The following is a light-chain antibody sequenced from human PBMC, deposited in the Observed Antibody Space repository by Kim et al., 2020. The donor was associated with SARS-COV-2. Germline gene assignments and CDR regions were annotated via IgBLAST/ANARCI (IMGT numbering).Light chain of an antibody. CDR2: GAS. V-gene: IGKV3-20*01. CDR1: QSVSGTY. Sequence: EIVLTQSPGTLSLSPGERATLSCRASQSVSGTYLAWYQQKPGQAPRLLIYGASSRATGVPGRFSGSGSGTDFTLTISRLEPEDFAVYYCQQYDSSSPNTLGGGTKVDIK. CDR3: QQYDSSSPNT. J-gene: IGKJ4*01.